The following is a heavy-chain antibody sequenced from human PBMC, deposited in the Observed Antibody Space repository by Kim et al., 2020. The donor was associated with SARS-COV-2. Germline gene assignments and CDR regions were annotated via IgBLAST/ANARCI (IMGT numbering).Heavy chain of an antibody. CDR3: ARMGTAMDYYYYYYGMDV. Sequence: GGSLRLSCAASGFTFSSYWMHWVRQAPGKGLVWVSRINSDGSSTSYSDSVKGRFTISRDNAKNTLYLQMNSLRAEDTAVYYCARMGTAMDYYYYYYGMDVWGQGTTVTVSS. D-gene: IGHD5-18*01. J-gene: IGHJ6*02. V-gene: IGHV3-74*01. CDR2: INSDGSST. CDR1: GFTFSSYW.